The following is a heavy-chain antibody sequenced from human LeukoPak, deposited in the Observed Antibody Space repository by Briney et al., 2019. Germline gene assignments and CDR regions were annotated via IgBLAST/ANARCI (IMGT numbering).Heavy chain of an antibody. J-gene: IGHJ4*02. CDR3: AKDFRIGYSAHFDY. Sequence: GGSLRLSCAASGFTVSSNYMSWVRQTPGKGLEWVSIIYYDGSTYYADSVKGRFTISRDNSKNTMYLQMNSLRAEDTAVYYCAKDFRIGYSAHFDYWGQGALVTVSS. CDR2: IYYDGST. V-gene: IGHV3-53*01. CDR1: GFTVSSNY. D-gene: IGHD2-21*01.